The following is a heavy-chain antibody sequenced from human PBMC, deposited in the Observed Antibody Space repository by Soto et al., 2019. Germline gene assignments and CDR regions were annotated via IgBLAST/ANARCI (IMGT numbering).Heavy chain of an antibody. Sequence: QVQLVESGGXVVXXXXSLRLSCAASGFTFSSYGMHWVRQAPGKGLEWVAVISYDGSNKYYADSVKGRFTISRDNSKNTLYLQMNSLRAEDTAVYYCAKAINTVTTYDYWGQGTLVTVSS. CDR1: GFTFSSYG. V-gene: IGHV3-30*18. J-gene: IGHJ4*02. CDR2: ISYDGSNK. CDR3: AKAINTVTTYDY. D-gene: IGHD4-17*01.